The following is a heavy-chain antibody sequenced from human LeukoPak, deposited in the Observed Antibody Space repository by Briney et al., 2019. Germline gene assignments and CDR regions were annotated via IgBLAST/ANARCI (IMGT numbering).Heavy chain of an antibody. D-gene: IGHD3-3*01. CDR1: GGSISSGSYY. CDR2: IYTSGST. CDR3: AREAVWSGYYKAFDI. V-gene: IGHV4-61*02. J-gene: IGHJ3*02. Sequence: SQTLSLTCTVSGGSISSGSYYWSWIRQPAGKGLEWIGRIYTSGSTNYNPSLKSRVTISVDTSKNQFSLKLSSVTAADTAVYYCAREAVWSGYYKAFDIWGQGTMVTVSS.